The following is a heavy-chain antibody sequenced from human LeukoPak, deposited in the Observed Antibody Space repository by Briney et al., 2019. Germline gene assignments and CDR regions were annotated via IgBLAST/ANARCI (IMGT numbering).Heavy chain of an antibody. V-gene: IGHV3-7*01. Sequence: GGSLRLSCTVSGFIFSDFSMSWVRQAPGKGLEWVAKMSEGGNEIFYVDSVKGRFTISRDNTKKSLYLQLNSLRPEDSAVYYCASPRGCGSARCNNFDYWGQGTLVTVSS. CDR2: MSEGGNEI. CDR1: GFIFSDFS. CDR3: ASPRGCGSARCNNFDY. J-gene: IGHJ4*02. D-gene: IGHD2-2*01.